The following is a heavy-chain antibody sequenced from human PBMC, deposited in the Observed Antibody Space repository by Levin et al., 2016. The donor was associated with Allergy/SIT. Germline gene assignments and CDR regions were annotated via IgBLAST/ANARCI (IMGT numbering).Heavy chain of an antibody. CDR3: ARTDILTGYNLDS. V-gene: IGHV4-59*01. D-gene: IGHD3-9*01. CDR2: IYYRGIT. Sequence: SETLSLTCTVSGGPINSYYWSWIRQPPGKGLEWIGYIYYRGITSYNPSLKSRVTISVDTSKNQFSLGLSSLTAADTAVYYCARTDILTGYNLDSWGQGTLVTVSS. CDR1: GGPINSYY. J-gene: IGHJ4*02.